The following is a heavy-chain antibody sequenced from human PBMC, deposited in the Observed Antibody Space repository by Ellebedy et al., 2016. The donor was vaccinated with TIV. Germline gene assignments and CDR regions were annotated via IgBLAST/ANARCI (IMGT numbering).Heavy chain of an antibody. D-gene: IGHD5-12*01. Sequence: GESLKISCAASGFTFSSYGMHWVRQAQGKGLEWVAFIRYDGSNKYYADSVKGRFTISRDNSKNTLSLQMNSLRAEDTAVYYCAKDRVATIVYGIEVWGQGTTVTVSS. CDR3: AKDRVATIVYGIEV. CDR1: GFTFSSYG. V-gene: IGHV3-30*02. J-gene: IGHJ6*02. CDR2: IRYDGSNK.